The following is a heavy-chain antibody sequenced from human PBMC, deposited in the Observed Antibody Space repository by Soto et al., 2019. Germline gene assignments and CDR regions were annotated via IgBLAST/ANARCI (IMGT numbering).Heavy chain of an antibody. CDR3: ARIRGSWTRYYYYYGMDV. CDR2: IYPGDSDT. D-gene: IGHD6-13*01. CDR1: GYSFTSYW. J-gene: IGHJ6*02. Sequence: GESLKISCKGSGYSFTSYWIGWVRQMPGKGLEWMGIIYPGDSDTRYSPSFQGQVTISADKSISTAYLQWSSLKASDTAMYYCARIRGSWTRYYYYYGMDVWGQGTTVTLSS. V-gene: IGHV5-51*01.